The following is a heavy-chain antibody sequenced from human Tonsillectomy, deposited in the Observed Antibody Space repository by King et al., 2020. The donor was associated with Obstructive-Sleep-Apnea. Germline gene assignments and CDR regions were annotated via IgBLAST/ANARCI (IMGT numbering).Heavy chain of an antibody. CDR3: ARGGYSSSWH. D-gene: IGHD6-13*01. CDR2: ISWNSGSI. CDR1: GFTFGDYA. V-gene: IGHV3-9*01. J-gene: IGHJ4*02. Sequence: VQLVESGGGLVQPGRSLRLSCAASGFTFGDYAMNWVRQAPGKGLEWVSCISWNSGSIGYADSVKGRFTISRDNAKNSLSLRMNSLRAEDTAVYYCARGGYSSSWHWGQGTLVTVSS.